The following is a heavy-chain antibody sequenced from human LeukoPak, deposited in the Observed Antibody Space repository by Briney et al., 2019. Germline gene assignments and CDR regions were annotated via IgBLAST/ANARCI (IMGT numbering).Heavy chain of an antibody. CDR3: TRDLRRALDY. CDR1: GGSVSGHY. Sequence: PSETLSLTCTVSGGSVSGHYWSWIRQPPGKGLEWIGYAYYTGSTNYSPSLKSRVTMSVDTSKNQFSLNLNSMTAADTAIYYCTRDLRRALDYWGQGTLVTVSS. V-gene: IGHV4-59*02. J-gene: IGHJ4*02. CDR2: AYYTGST.